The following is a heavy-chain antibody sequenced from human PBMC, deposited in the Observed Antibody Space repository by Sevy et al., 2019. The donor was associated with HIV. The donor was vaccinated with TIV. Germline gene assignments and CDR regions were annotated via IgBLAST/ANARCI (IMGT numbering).Heavy chain of an antibody. V-gene: IGHV4-39*01. J-gene: IGHJ6*02. CDR1: GGSISSSSYY. D-gene: IGHD3-10*01. CDR2: IYYTGTT. Sequence: SETLSLTCTVSGGSISSSSYYWAWIRQSPGKGLEWIGSIYYTGTTHSNPSLKSRVTLSKDISKNQFFLRLRSVTAADTAMYFCARPNSMASYTLDVWGQGTTVTVSS. CDR3: ARPNSMASYTLDV.